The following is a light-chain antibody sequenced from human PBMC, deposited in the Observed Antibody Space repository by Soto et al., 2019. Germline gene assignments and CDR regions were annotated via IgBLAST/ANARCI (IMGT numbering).Light chain of an antibody. CDR1: QSISSW. V-gene: IGKV1-5*01. CDR2: DAS. J-gene: IGKJ5*01. Sequence: DIPLTQSPSTLSASVGDRVTITCRASQSISSWLAWYQQKPGKAPKLLIYDASSLESGVPSRFSGSGSGTEFTLTISSLQPDDFATYFCQQYQTYSTSGQRARLAI. CDR3: QQYQTYST.